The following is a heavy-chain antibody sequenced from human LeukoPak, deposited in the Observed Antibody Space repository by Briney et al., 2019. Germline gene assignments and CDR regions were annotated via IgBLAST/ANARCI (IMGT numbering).Heavy chain of an antibody. CDR2: INHSGST. CDR1: GGSFSGYY. Sequence: PSETLSLTCAVYGGSFSGYYWSWIRQPPGKGLEWIGEINHSGSTNYNPSLKSRVTISVDTSKNQFSLKLSSVTAADTAVYYCARDPRGQQLVSDYWGQGTLVTVSS. CDR3: ARDPRGQQLVSDY. D-gene: IGHD6-13*01. V-gene: IGHV4-34*01. J-gene: IGHJ4*02.